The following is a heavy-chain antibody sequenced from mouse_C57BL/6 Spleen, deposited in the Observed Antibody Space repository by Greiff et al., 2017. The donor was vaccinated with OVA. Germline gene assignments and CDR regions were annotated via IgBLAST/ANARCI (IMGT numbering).Heavy chain of an antibody. J-gene: IGHJ4*01. CDR3: AIYPYGSSYFYYAMDY. CDR1: GYTFTSYW. CDR2: IYPGSGST. V-gene: IGHV1-55*01. D-gene: IGHD1-1*01. Sequence: QVQLQQPGAELVKPGASVKMSCKASGYTFTSYWITWVKQRPGQGLEWIGDIYPGSGSTNYNEKFKSKATLTVDTSSSTAYMQLSSLTSEDSAVYYCAIYPYGSSYFYYAMDYWGKGTSVTVSS.